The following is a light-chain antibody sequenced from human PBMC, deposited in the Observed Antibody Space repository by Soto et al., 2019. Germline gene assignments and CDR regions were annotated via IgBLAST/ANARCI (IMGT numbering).Light chain of an antibody. Sequence: EIVLTQSPGTLSLSPGERATLSCRASQSGSSTYLAWYQQTPGQAPRLLIYGASSRATGIPDRFSGSGSGTDFTLTISRLEPEDFALYYCQHYGSLVLTFGGGTKVEIK. V-gene: IGKV3-20*01. CDR2: GAS. CDR3: QHYGSLVLT. CDR1: QSGSSTY. J-gene: IGKJ4*01.